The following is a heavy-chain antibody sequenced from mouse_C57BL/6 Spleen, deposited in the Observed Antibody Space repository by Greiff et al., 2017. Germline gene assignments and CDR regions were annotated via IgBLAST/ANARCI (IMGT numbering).Heavy chain of an antibody. J-gene: IGHJ2*01. Sequence: EVKLMESGGDLVKPGGSLKLSCAASGFTFSSYGMSWVRQTPDKRLEWVATISSGGSYTYYPDSVKGRFTISRDNAKNTLYLQMSRLKSEDTAMYYCAKQGDDYFDYWGQGTTLTVSS. CDR2: ISSGGSYT. V-gene: IGHV5-6*01. CDR1: GFTFSSYG. CDR3: AKQGDDYFDY.